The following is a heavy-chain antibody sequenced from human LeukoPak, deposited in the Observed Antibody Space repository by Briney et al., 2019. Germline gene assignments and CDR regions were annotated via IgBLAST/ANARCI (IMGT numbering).Heavy chain of an antibody. Sequence: GGSLRLSCAASGFTFSDYYMSWIRQAPGKGLEWVSYISSSSTYTDYADSVKGRFTIYRDNAKNSLYLQMNSLRAEDTAVYYCATSVDTALDFDYWGQGTLVTVSS. CDR1: GFTFSDYY. CDR2: ISSSSTYT. J-gene: IGHJ4*02. D-gene: IGHD5-18*01. V-gene: IGHV3-11*03. CDR3: ATSVDTALDFDY.